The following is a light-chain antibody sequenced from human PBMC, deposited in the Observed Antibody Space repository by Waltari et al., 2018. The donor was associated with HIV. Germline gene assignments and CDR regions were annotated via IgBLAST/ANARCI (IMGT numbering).Light chain of an antibody. CDR3: MIWHSDTVI. Sequence: QAVLTQPPSLSASPGASASLTCTLRSGISVGAYWLYCYQQKPGSPPQIPRRYKSDSDKSQGSGVPSRFSGSKDASVNAGILFISGLQSEDEADYYCMIWHSDTVIIGGGTKLTVL. V-gene: IGLV5-45*01. J-gene: IGLJ2*01. CDR1: SGISVGAYW. CDR2: YKSDSDK.